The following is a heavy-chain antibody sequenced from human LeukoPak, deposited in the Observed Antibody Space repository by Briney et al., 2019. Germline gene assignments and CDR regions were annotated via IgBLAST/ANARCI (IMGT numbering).Heavy chain of an antibody. Sequence: GRSLRLSCAASGFTFSSYAMHWVRQAPGKGLEWVAVISYDGSNKYYADSVKGRFTISRDNSKNTLYLQMNSLRAEDTAVYYCAKDSSPIAATTPYPYFDYWGQGTLVTVSS. J-gene: IGHJ4*02. CDR2: ISYDGSNK. V-gene: IGHV3-30-3*01. CDR1: GFTFSSYA. D-gene: IGHD2-15*01. CDR3: AKDSSPIAATTPYPYFDY.